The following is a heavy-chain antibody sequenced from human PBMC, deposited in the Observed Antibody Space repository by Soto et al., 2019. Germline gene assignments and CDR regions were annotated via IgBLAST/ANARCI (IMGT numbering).Heavy chain of an antibody. CDR2: INSDGSST. V-gene: IGHV3-74*01. J-gene: IGHJ6*02. D-gene: IGHD6-13*01. CDR1: GFTFSSYW. Sequence: GGSLRLSCAASGFTFSSYWMHWVRQAPGKGLVWVSRINSDGSSTSYADSVKGRFTISRDNAKNTLYLQMNSLRAEDTAVYYCATPGYSSSRDYYYYGMDVWGQGTTVTVSS. CDR3: ATPGYSSSRDYYYYGMDV.